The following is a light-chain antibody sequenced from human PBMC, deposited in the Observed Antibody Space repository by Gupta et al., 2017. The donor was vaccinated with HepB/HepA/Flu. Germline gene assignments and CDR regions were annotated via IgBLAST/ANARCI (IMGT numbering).Light chain of an antibody. CDR2: DVS. Sequence: QSALTQPASVSGSPGPSLTIPCTGPSSDLGTYNSVPWYQQHPGKAPKLMIYDVSKRPSGVSNRFSGSKSGNTASLTIAGLQAEDEADYYCSSYTISSTVIFGGGTKLTVL. CDR1: SSDLGTYNS. CDR3: SSYTISSTVI. J-gene: IGLJ2*01. V-gene: IGLV2-14*03.